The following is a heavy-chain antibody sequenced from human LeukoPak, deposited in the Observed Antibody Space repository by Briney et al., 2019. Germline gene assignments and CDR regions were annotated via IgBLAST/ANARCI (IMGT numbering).Heavy chain of an antibody. CDR1: GYTFTSYG. D-gene: IGHD2-2*01. V-gene: IGHV1-18*01. CDR3: ARNDIVVVPAAMPELRPYYMDV. J-gene: IGHJ6*03. Sequence: VASVKVSCKASGYTFTSYGISWVRQAPGQGLQWMGWISAYNGNTNYAQKLQGRVTMTTETSTSTAYMELRSLRSDDTAVYYCARNDIVVVPAAMPELRPYYMDVWGKGTTVTVSS. CDR2: ISAYNGNT.